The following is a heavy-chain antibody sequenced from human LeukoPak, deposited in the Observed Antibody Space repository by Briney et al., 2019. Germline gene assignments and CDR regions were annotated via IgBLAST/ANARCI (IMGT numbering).Heavy chain of an antibody. CDR1: GFTFSKYW. J-gene: IGHJ4*02. Sequence: PGGSLRLSCAGTGFTFSKYWMNWVRQAPGKGLEWVANIKEDGSQIYYADSVKGRFTISRDNPKNSVSVQMNSLRAEDTAVYYCAGSSGWLFDYWGQGTLVAVSS. CDR3: AGSSGWLFDY. D-gene: IGHD3-22*01. V-gene: IGHV3-7*01. CDR2: IKEDGSQI.